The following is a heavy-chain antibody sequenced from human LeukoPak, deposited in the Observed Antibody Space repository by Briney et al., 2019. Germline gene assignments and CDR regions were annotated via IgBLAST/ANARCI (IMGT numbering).Heavy chain of an antibody. CDR1: GGSISSSY. V-gene: IGHV4-59*01. CDR2: IYYSGST. CDR3: ARVLKGSGYIDY. Sequence: SETLSLTCSVSGGSISSSYWTWVRQPPGKGLEWIGYIYYSGSTNYNPSLKSRVTISVDTSKNQLSLNLSSVTAADAAVYYCARVLKGSGYIDYWGQGILVTVSS. J-gene: IGHJ4*02. D-gene: IGHD3-10*01.